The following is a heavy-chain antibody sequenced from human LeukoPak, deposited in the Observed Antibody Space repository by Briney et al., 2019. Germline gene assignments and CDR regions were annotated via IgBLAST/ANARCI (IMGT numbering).Heavy chain of an antibody. V-gene: IGHV3-30*02. D-gene: IGHD6-13*01. Sequence: PGGSLRLSCAASGFTFSSYGMHWVRQAPGKGLEWVAFIRFDGTIQYYADSVKGRFTISRDNFKNTLYLQMHSLRPEDTAIYYCAKVDSNSWYVFFDYWGQGTLVTVSS. J-gene: IGHJ4*02. CDR2: IRFDGTIQ. CDR1: GFTFSSYG. CDR3: AKVDSNSWYVFFDY.